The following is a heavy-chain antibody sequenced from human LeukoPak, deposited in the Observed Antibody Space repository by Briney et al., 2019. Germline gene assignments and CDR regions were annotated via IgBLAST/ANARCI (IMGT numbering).Heavy chain of an antibody. CDR1: GGTFSSYA. V-gene: IGHV1-69*13. CDR2: IIPIFGTA. CDR3: ARVPSSGSYLDY. J-gene: IGHJ4*02. D-gene: IGHD1-26*01. Sequence: ASVKVSCKASGGTFSSYAISWVRQAPGQGLEWMGGIIPIFGTANYAQKFQGRVTITADESTSTAYMELSSLRSEDTAVYYCARVPSSGSYLDYWGQGTLVTVSS.